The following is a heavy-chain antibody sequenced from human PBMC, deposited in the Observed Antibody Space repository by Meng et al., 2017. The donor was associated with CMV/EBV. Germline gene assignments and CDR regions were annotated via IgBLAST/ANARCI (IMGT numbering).Heavy chain of an antibody. CDR3: AKDLDSSSWNYYYYGMDV. D-gene: IGHD6-13*01. CDR1: GFSFSSYA. V-gene: IGHV3-23*01. J-gene: IGHJ6*02. CDR2: ISGSGGST. Sequence: GGSLRLSCAASGFSFSSYAMNWVRQAPGKGLEWVSTISGSGGSTYYADSVKGRFTISRDNSKNTLYLQMNSLRAEDTAVYYCAKDLDSSSWNYYYYGMDVWGQGITVTVSS.